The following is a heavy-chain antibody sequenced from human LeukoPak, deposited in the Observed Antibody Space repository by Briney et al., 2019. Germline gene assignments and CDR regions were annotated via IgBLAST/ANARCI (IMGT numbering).Heavy chain of an antibody. D-gene: IGHD5-18*01. CDR3: ARVGDSYGFSYFDY. V-gene: IGHV1-69*13. CDR1: GGTFSSYA. J-gene: IGHJ4*02. Sequence: ASVKVSCKASGGTFSSYAISWVRQAPGQGLEWMGGIIPIFGTANYAQKFQGRVTITADESTSTAYMELSSPRSEDTAVYYCARVGDSYGFSYFDYWGQGTLVTVSS. CDR2: IIPIFGTA.